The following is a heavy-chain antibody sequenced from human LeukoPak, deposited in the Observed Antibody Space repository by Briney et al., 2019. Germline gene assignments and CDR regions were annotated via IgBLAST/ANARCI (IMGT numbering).Heavy chain of an antibody. D-gene: IGHD5-18*01. J-gene: IGHJ4*02. CDR2: ISETGRST. CDR1: GSTFSSYS. CDR3: AKDRGYSYGISEY. V-gene: IGHV3-23*01. Sequence: GGSLRLSCAASGSTFSSYSMNWVRQAPGKGLERVSTISETGRSTYYADSVKGQFTISRDNSKNTLYLQMNSLRAEDTAVYYCAKDRGYSYGISEYWGQGTLVTVSS.